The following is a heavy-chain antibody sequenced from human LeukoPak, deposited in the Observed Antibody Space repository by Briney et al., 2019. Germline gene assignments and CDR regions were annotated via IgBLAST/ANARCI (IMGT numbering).Heavy chain of an antibody. CDR2: ARNKANSYTT. J-gene: IGHJ4*02. V-gene: IGHV3-72*01. CDR3: AGQNSGTKGSFDY. D-gene: IGHD5-12*01. Sequence: PGGSLRLSCAASGFTFSDHYMDWVRQAPGKGLEWVGRARNKANSYTTEYAASVKGRFTISRDESKNSLYLQMNSLKTEDTGVYHRAGQNSGTKGSFDYWGQGTLVTVSS. CDR1: GFTFSDHY.